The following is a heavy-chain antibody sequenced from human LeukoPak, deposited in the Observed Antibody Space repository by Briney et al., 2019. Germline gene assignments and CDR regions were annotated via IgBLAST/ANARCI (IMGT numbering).Heavy chain of an antibody. CDR2: IYPGDYDT. CDR3: ARQRFSPDDGYNPAPFDY. J-gene: IGHJ4*02. V-gene: IGHV5-51*01. D-gene: IGHD5-24*01. Sequence: GESLKISCKGSGYSFTNYWIGWVRQMPGKGLEWMGIIYPGDYDTRYSPSFQGQVTISADKSISTAYLQWSSLKASDTAMYYCARQRFSPDDGYNPAPFDYWGQGTLVTVSS. CDR1: GYSFTNYW.